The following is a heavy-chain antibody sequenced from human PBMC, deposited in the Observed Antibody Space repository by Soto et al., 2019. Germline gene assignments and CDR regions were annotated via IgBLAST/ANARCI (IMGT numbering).Heavy chain of an antibody. V-gene: IGHV1-2*02. CDR1: GYTFTGYY. D-gene: IGHD3-3*01. J-gene: IGHJ5*02. Sequence: ASVKVSCKASGYTFTGYYMHWVRQAPGQGLEWMGWINPNSGGTNYAQKFQGRVTMTRDTSISTAYMELSRLRSDDTAVYYCARDXNDFWSGYYISGDWFDPWGQETLVTVSS. CDR2: INPNSGGT. CDR3: ARDXNDFWSGYYISGDWFDP.